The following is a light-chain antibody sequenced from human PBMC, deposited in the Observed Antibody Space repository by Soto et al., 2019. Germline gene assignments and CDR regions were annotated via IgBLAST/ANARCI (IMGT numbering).Light chain of an antibody. V-gene: IGKV4-1*01. J-gene: IGKJ1*01. CDR3: QQYYSTPWT. CDR1: QIVLYSSNNKNY. CDR2: WAS. Sequence: DIVMTRSPDSLAVSLGERATINCKSSQIVLYSSNNKNYLAWYQQKPGQPPKLLIYWASTRESGVPDRFSGSGSGTDFTLTISSLQAEDVAVYYCQQYYSTPWTFGQGTKVDIK.